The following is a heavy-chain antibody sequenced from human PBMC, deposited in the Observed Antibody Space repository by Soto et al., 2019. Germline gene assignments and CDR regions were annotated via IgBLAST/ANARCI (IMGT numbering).Heavy chain of an antibody. V-gene: IGHV3-74*01. CDR3: ARLSGDHSAFFSYGMDA. D-gene: IGHD2-21*01. J-gene: IGHJ6*02. CDR1: GLTFDTCW. Sequence: GALRVFAEASGLTFDTCWMIMVRQAPGKGPEWLSGINSDGTISSYADSAKGRFTISRDNARNTLSLQMNSLRADDTAVYYCARLSGDHSAFFSYGMDAWGQGTTVT. CDR2: INSDGTIS.